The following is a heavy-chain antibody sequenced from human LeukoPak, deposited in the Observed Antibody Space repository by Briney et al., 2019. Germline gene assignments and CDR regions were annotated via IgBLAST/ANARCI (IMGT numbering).Heavy chain of an antibody. D-gene: IGHD3-10*01. CDR1: GESISDYY. J-gene: IGHJ4*02. CDR3: VRATAAGSGRAFDY. CDR2: IHHSKGT. V-gene: IGHV4-34*01. Sequence: SETLSLTCAVYGESISDYYWTWIRQFPGKGLEWIGEIHHSKGTNYNPSLKSRLTMSVDRSKNQFSLKLSSVAAADTAIYYCVRATAAGSGRAFDYWAQGSLVPVSS.